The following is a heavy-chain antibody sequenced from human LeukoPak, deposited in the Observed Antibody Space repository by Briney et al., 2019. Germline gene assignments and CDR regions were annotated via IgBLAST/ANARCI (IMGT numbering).Heavy chain of an antibody. D-gene: IGHD3-16*01. CDR2: IYYSGST. Sequence: SETLSLTCAVSGGSISSSNWWSWVRQPPGKGLEWIGEIYYSGSTYYNPSLKSRVTISVDTSKNQFSLKLSSVTAADTAVYYCAVALGEQRFDYWGQGTLVTVSS. V-gene: IGHV4-4*02. CDR1: GGSISSSNW. J-gene: IGHJ4*02. CDR3: AVALGEQRFDY.